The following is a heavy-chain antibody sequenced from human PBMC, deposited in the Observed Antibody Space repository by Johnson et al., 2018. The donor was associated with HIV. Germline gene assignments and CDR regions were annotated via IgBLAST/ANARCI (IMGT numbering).Heavy chain of an antibody. D-gene: IGHD6-19*01. V-gene: IGHV3-74*02. Sequence: VQLVESGGGVVQPGRSLRLSCVASGFTFSSHWMHWVRQPPGKGLVWVSRINSDGSSTSYADSVKGRFTISRDNAKNTLYLQMNSLRVEDTAVYYCARAIDQGYSSGWSSDVDDIWGQGTMVTVSA. CDR3: ARAIDQGYSSGWSSDVDDI. CDR1: GFTFSSHW. CDR2: INSDGSST. J-gene: IGHJ3*02.